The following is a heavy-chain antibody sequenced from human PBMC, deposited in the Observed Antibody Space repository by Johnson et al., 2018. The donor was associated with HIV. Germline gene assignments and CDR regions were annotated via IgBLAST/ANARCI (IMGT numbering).Heavy chain of an antibody. CDR2: IKEDGSEK. D-gene: IGHD6-6*01. CDR1: EFTFSNYW. Sequence: MLLVESGGGSVQPGGSLRLSCAGSEFTFSNYWMSWVRQAPGKGLEWVANIKEDGSEKYYVDSVKGRFTISRDNAKNSLFLQMNSLRAEDTAVYYCARDRGYSSSSANAFDIWGQGTMVTVSS. J-gene: IGHJ3*02. V-gene: IGHV3-7*01. CDR3: ARDRGYSSSSANAFDI.